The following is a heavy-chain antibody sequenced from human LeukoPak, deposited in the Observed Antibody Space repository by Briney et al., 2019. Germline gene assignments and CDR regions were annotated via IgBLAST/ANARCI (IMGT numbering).Heavy chain of an antibody. Sequence: ASVKVSCKASGYTFTSYAMHWVRQAPGQRLEWMGWINAGNGNTKYSQKFQGRVTITRDTSASTAYMELSSLRSEDTAVYYCARMWTTVYYHGMDVWGQGTTVTVSS. V-gene: IGHV1-3*01. CDR2: INAGNGNT. J-gene: IGHJ6*02. CDR3: ARMWTTVYYHGMDV. D-gene: IGHD4-17*01. CDR1: GYTFTSYA.